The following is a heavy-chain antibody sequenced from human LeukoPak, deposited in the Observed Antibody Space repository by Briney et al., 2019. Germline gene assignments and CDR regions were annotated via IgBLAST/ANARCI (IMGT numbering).Heavy chain of an antibody. CDR2: ISYDGSNK. CDR3: ARDGGWGATLYYLDY. V-gene: IGHV3-30-3*01. CDR1: GFTFSSYA. D-gene: IGHD5-12*01. Sequence: PGRSLRLSCAASGFTFSSYAMHWVRQAPGKGLEWVAVISYDGSNKYYADSVKGRFTISRDNSKNTLYLQMNSLRAEDTAVYYCARDGGWGATLYYLDYWGQGTLVTVSS. J-gene: IGHJ4*02.